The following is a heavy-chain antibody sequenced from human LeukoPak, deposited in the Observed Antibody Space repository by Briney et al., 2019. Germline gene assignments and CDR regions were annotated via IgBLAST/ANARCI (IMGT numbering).Heavy chain of an antibody. CDR1: GGSFSGYY. CDR3: ARPQTCTNGVCQYYFDY. J-gene: IGHJ4*02. D-gene: IGHD2-8*01. CDR2: INHSGST. Sequence: PSETLSLTCAVYGGSFSGYYWSWIRQPPGKGLEWIGEINHSGSTNYNPSLKSRVTISVDTSKNQFSLKLSSVTAADTAVYYCARPQTCTNGVCQYYFDYWGQGTLVTVSS. V-gene: IGHV4-34*01.